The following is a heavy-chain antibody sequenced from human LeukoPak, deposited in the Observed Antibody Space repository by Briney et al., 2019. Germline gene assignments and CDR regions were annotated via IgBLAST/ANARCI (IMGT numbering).Heavy chain of an antibody. D-gene: IGHD6-19*01. J-gene: IGHJ4*02. V-gene: IGHV4-59*01. CDR1: GGSISSYY. Sequence: PSETLSLTCTVSGGSISSYYWSWIRQPPGKGLEWIGYIYYSGSTNYNPSLKSRVTISVDTSKNQFSLELSSVTAADTAVYYCARGGGAVAGYFDYWGQGTLVTVSS. CDR2: IYYSGST. CDR3: ARGGGAVAGYFDY.